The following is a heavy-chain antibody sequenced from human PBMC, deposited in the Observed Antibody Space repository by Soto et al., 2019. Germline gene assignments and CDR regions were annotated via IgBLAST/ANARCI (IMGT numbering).Heavy chain of an antibody. J-gene: IGHJ5*02. Sequence: SVKVSCKASGGTFSSYAISWVRQAPGQGLEWMGGIIPIFGTANYAQKFQGRVTITADKSTSTAYMELSSLRSEDTAAYYCARVETFLGYCSGGSCLRANWFDPWGQGTLVTVSS. CDR1: GGTFSSYA. CDR3: ARVETFLGYCSGGSCLRANWFDP. V-gene: IGHV1-69*06. CDR2: IIPIFGTA. D-gene: IGHD2-15*01.